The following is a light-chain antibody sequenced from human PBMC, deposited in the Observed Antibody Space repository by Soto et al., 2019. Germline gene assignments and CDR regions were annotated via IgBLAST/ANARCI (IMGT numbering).Light chain of an antibody. CDR3: SSYTTSSTVV. V-gene: IGLV2-14*03. J-gene: IGLJ2*01. CDR2: DVG. CDR1: SSDVGGYNY. Sequence: QSALTQPASVSGSPGQSITISCTGSSSDVGGYNYVSWYQQHHPGKAPKLMIYDVGNWPSGVSNRFSGSKSGNTASLTISGLQAEDEADYYCSSYTTSSTVVFGGGTKVTVL.